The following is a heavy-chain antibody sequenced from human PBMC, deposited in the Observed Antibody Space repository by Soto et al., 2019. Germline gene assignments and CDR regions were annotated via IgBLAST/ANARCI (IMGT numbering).Heavy chain of an antibody. D-gene: IGHD3-16*01. CDR2: ISAYNGNT. J-gene: IGHJ6*02. CDR3: ARDRGSQPLGYGMDV. CDR1: GYTFTSYG. V-gene: IGHV1-18*01. Sequence: QVQLVQSGAEVKKPGASVKVSCKASGYTFTSYGISWVRQAPGQGLEWMGWISAYNGNTNYAQKLQGRVTMTTDTSTSPAYMELRSLRSDDTAVYYCARDRGSQPLGYGMDVWGQGTTVTVSS.